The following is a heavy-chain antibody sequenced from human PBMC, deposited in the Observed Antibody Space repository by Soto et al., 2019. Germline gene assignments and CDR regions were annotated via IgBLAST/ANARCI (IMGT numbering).Heavy chain of an antibody. J-gene: IGHJ4*02. V-gene: IGHV4-34*01. CDR3: ARGRSSGYYFDY. D-gene: IGHD3-10*01. CDR1: AGIPRGYC. Sequence: PENLRHRWGGYAGIPRGYCWIGCRQPPGKELEWIGEINHSGSTNYTPSLKSRVTISVDTSKNQFSLKLSSVTAAGTAVYYCARGRSSGYYFDYWGQGTLVTGS. CDR2: INHSGST.